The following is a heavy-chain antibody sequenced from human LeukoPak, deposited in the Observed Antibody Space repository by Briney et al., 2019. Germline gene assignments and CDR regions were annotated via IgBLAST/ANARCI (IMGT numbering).Heavy chain of an antibody. D-gene: IGHD3-16*01. CDR1: GLTFSDAW. Sequence: GGSLRLSCVLSGLTFSDAWMSWVRQAPGKGLEWVSRINEDATTITYADSVKGRFIISRDNSKKSLYLQMNNLRAEDTAVYYCVRDLILVWTPGDDFDFWGQGTLVIVSS. V-gene: IGHV3-74*01. J-gene: IGHJ4*02. CDR3: VRDLILVWTPGDDFDF. CDR2: INEDATTI.